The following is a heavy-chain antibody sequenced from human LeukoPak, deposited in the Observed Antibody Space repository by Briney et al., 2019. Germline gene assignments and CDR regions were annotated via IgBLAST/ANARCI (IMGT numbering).Heavy chain of an antibody. CDR1: GGSISNGGFY. CDR2: IYYGGNT. J-gene: IGHJ5*02. D-gene: IGHD2-15*01. CDR3: ARGGSHCFDP. Sequence: SETLSLTCTVSGGSISNGGFYRSWIRQHPGKGLEWIGYIYYGGNTYYNPSLKSRVTISVDTSKNQFSLKLSSVTAADTAVYYCARGGSHCFDPWGQGTLVTVSS. V-gene: IGHV4-31*03.